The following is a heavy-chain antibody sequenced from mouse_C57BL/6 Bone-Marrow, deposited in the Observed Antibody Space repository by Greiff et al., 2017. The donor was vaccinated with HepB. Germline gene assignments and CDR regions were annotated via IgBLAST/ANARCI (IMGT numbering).Heavy chain of an antibody. V-gene: IGHV1-15*01. CDR3: TRKGIRVFAY. CDR1: GYTFTDYE. D-gene: IGHD2-4*01. J-gene: IGHJ3*01. Sequence: QVQLQQSGAELVRPGASVTLSCKASGYTFTDYEMHWVKQTPVHGLEWIGAIDPETGGTAYNQKFKGKAILTADKSSSTAYMELRSLTSEDSAVYYCTRKGIRVFAYWGQGTLVTVSA. CDR2: IDPETGGT.